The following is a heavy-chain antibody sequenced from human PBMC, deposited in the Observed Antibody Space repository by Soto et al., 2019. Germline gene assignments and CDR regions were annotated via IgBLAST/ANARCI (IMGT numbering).Heavy chain of an antibody. V-gene: IGHV3-30*18. J-gene: IGHJ3*02. D-gene: IGHD3-22*01. Sequence: QVQLVESGGGVVLPGTSLRLSCAASGFTFSTYGMHWVRQAPGKGLEWVAVMSSDGSKKYYAVSVKGRFTISRDNPKNTLYLQMNSLRAEDTAVYYGAKYIRDYDDDGFDSGGQGTMVTVSS. CDR2: MSSDGSKK. CDR1: GFTFSTYG. CDR3: AKYIRDYDDDGFDS.